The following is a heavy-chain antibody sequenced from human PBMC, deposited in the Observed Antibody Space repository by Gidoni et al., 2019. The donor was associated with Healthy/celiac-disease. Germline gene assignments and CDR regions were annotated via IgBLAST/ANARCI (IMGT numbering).Heavy chain of an antibody. D-gene: IGHD3-10*01. V-gene: IGHV3-23*01. J-gene: IGHJ5*02. CDR3: AKGVQPGVIIKPKPGKINWFDP. CDR2: ISGSGGST. Sequence: LEWVSAISGSGGSTYYADSVKGRFTISRDNSKNTLYLQMNSLRAEDTAVYYCAKGVQPGVIIKPKPGKINWFDPWGQGTLVTVSS.